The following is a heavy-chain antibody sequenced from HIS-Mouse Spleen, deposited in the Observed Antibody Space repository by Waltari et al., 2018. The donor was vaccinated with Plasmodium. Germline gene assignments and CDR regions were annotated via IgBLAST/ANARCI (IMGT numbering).Heavy chain of an antibody. D-gene: IGHD3-10*01. Sequence: QVQLQQWGAGLLKPSEPLSLTCAVYGGCLSGYYWSWIRQPPGTGLEWIGEINHSGSTNYNPSLKSRVTISVDTSKNQFSLKLSSVTAADTAVYYCASSGSGSYYYWGQGTLVTVSS. CDR3: ASSGSGSYYY. J-gene: IGHJ4*02. CDR1: GGCLSGYY. CDR2: INHSGST. V-gene: IGHV4-34*01.